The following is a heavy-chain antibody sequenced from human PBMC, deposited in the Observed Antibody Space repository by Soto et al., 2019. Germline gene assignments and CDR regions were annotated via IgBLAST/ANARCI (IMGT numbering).Heavy chain of an antibody. V-gene: IGHV4-59*01. D-gene: IGHD2-2*01. CDR3: ARVVVDPAAMYYFDY. J-gene: IGHJ4*02. Sequence: SEPLSLTCTVSGGSISSYYWSWIRQPPGKGLEWIGYIYYSGSTNYNPSLKSRVTISVDTSKNQFSLKLSSVTAADTAVYYCARVVVDPAAMYYFDYWGQGTLLTVSS. CDR2: IYYSGST. CDR1: GGSISSYY.